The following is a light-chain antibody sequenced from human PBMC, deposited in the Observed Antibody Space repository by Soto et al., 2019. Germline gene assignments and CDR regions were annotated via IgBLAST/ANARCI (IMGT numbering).Light chain of an antibody. CDR2: AAS. Sequence: DIQMTQSPSSLSASVGDRVTITCRASQGIGNYLNWYQQKPGKAPKLLIYAASRLQPVVPSRFSGSGSGTDFTLTITTLQPEDFATYFCQQSNIMATFGQGTRLEIK. CDR3: QQSNIMAT. CDR1: QGIGNY. J-gene: IGKJ5*01. V-gene: IGKV1-39*01.